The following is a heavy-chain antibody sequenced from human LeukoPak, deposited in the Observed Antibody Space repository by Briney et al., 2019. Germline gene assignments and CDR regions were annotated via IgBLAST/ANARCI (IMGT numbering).Heavy chain of an antibody. J-gene: IGHJ4*02. Sequence: PGGSLRLSCVASGFTFRSFAMSWVRQAPGKGLEWVSSISGSGDHTFYADSVKGRFTTSRDNSKNTLYLQMNSLRAKDTAVYYCAKDGDWTEVVVIAEFDYWGQGTLVTVSS. CDR2: ISGSGDHT. CDR1: GFTFRSFA. D-gene: IGHD2-21*01. V-gene: IGHV3-23*01. CDR3: AKDGDWTEVVVIAEFDY.